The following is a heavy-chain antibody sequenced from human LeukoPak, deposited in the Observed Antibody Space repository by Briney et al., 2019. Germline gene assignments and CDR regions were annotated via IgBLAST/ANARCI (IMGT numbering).Heavy chain of an antibody. Sequence: GESLKISCETSGYSFTSYWIGWVRQIPGKGLEWMGIIYPSDSDTRYSPSFQGQVTISADKSISTAYLQWSSLKASDTAMYYCARHVIRYSYGYYFDYWGQGTLVTVSS. CDR2: IYPSDSDT. V-gene: IGHV5-51*01. D-gene: IGHD5-18*01. CDR3: ARHVIRYSYGYYFDY. J-gene: IGHJ4*02. CDR1: GYSFTSYW.